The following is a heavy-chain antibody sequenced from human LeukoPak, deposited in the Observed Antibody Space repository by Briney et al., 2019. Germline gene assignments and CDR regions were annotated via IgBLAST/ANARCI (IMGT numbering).Heavy chain of an antibody. V-gene: IGHV3-30*18. Sequence: GGSLRLSCAASGFTFSSNGMHWVRQAPGKGLEWVAVISYDGSNKYYGDSVKGRFTISRDNSKNTLYLQMNSLRAEDTAVYYCAKDAGGGGDFDYWGQGTLVTVSS. CDR3: AKDAGGGGDFDY. J-gene: IGHJ4*02. CDR2: ISYDGSNK. CDR1: GFTFSSNG. D-gene: IGHD1-26*01.